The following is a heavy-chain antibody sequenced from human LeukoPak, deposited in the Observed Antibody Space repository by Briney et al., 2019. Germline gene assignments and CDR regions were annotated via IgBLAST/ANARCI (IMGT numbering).Heavy chain of an antibody. CDR1: GGSISNYF. Sequence: SETLSLTCTVSGGSISNYFRSWIRQPAGKGLEWIGHIYTSGITHYNPSLKSRVTISLDTSRSQFSLQLNSLTAADTAVYYCARAEGSGSGAYALDYWGQGILVTVSS. CDR2: IYTSGIT. D-gene: IGHD3-10*01. J-gene: IGHJ4*02. CDR3: ARAEGSGSGAYALDY. V-gene: IGHV4-4*07.